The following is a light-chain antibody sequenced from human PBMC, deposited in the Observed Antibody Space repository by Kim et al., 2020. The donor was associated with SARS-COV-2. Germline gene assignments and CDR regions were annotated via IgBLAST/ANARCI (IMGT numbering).Light chain of an antibody. V-gene: IGKV3-11*01. CDR3: QQRGSWPWT. Sequence: EIVLTQSPATLSLSPGERATLSCRASQSVSSYLAWYQQKPGQSPRLLIYDASNRATGIAGRFSGSGAGTDFTLTISSLEPADSAVYFCQQRGSWPWTFGHGTKVDIK. CDR2: DAS. CDR1: QSVSSY. J-gene: IGKJ1*01.